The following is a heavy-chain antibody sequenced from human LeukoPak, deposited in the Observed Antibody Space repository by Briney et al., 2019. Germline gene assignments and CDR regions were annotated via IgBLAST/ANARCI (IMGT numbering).Heavy chain of an antibody. J-gene: IGHJ4*02. CDR1: GGSISSYY. CDR2: INHSGST. Sequence: SETLSLTCTVSGGSISSYYWSWIRQPAGKGLEWIGEINHSGSTNYNPSLKSRVTISVDTSKNQFSLKLSSVTAADTAVYYCARTRYGSGSYTFLDYWGQGTLVTVSS. CDR3: ARTRYGSGSYTFLDY. D-gene: IGHD3-10*01. V-gene: IGHV4-34*01.